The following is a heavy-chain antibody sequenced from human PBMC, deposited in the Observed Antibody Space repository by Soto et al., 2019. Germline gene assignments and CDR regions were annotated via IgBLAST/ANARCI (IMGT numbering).Heavy chain of an antibody. D-gene: IGHD6-19*01. J-gene: IGHJ4*02. V-gene: IGHV4-59*01. CDR3: AREAEEGYYFDY. CDR1: GGSIRSYY. CDR2: IYYSGST. Sequence: TLSLTCTVSGGSIRSYYWSWIRQPPGKGLERIGYIYYSGSTNYNPSLKSRVTISVDTSKNQFSLKLSSVTAADTAVYYCAREAEEGYYFDYWGQGTLVTVSS.